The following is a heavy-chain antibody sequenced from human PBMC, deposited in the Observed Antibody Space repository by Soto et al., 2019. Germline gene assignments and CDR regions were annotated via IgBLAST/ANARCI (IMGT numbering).Heavy chain of an antibody. V-gene: IGHV3-23*01. CDR1: GFTFSSHA. Sequence: GGSLRLSCAASGFTFSSHAMGWLRQAPGTGPEWVAFVDGSGGDTSYAESVKGRFIISRDNSDNSLFLHMNSLRAEDTGRYFCAKEIFAAAYAATSAFDLWGQGTLVTSPQ. CDR3: AKEIFAAAYAATSAFDL. J-gene: IGHJ4*02. CDR2: VDGSGGDT. D-gene: IGHD2-8*01.